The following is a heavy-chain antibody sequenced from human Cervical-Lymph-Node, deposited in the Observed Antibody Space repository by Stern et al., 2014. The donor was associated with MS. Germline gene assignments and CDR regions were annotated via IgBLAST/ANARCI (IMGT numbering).Heavy chain of an antibody. CDR3: ARDYEDTSMLFDH. Sequence: VHLVASGGSFVQPGRSLRLSCASSGFTFSSFGMHLVRLAPGQRLDLVSVSSYDGNHKYYAASVKGRFTISRDNSKNTLHLQMNSVTPDDTAIYYCARDYEDTSMLFDHWGQGTLVTVSS. CDR2: SSYDGNHK. D-gene: IGHD2-8*01. CDR1: GFTFSSFG. J-gene: IGHJ4*02. V-gene: IGHV3-30*03.